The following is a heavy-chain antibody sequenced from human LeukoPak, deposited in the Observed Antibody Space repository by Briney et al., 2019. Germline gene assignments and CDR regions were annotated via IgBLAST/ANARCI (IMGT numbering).Heavy chain of an antibody. CDR1: GYTFPSYG. CDR3: ARDGGYFDY. J-gene: IGHJ4*02. CDR2: ISPYNGNT. V-gene: IGHV1-18*01. Sequence: ASVKASCKASGYTFPSYGFSWVRQAPGQGLEWMGWISPYNGNTNYAQRFQGRVTMTADTSTSTAYMELRSLRFDDTAVYYCARDGGYFDYWGRGTLVTVSS.